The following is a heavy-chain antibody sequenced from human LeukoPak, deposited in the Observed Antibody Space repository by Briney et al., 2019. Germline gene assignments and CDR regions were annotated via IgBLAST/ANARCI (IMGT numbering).Heavy chain of an antibody. D-gene: IGHD3-3*01. J-gene: IGHJ5*02. CDR3: AKGLQLDTSGYCGWFDP. V-gene: IGHV3-23*01. CDR1: GFSFSSYA. CDR2: ISGSGST. Sequence: QPGGSLRLSCAASGFSFSSYALAWFRQAPRKELELVSCISGSGSTYYADSVKGRFTISRDNSKNRLDLQMNSLRAEDTAIYYCAKGLQLDTSGYCGWFDPWGQGTLVTVSS.